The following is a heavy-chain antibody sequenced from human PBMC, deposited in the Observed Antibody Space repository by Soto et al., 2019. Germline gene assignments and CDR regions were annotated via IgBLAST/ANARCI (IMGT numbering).Heavy chain of an antibody. V-gene: IGHV4-4*07. J-gene: IGHJ5*01. CDR1: GGSISNYY. CDR3: ARQTTYSSSWYDY. Sequence: SETLSLTCTVSGGSISNYYWTWIRQPAGKGLEWIGRIYTSGSTNYNPSLKSRVTMSVDTSKNQFSLKLSSVTAADTALYYCARQTTYSSSWYDYWGHGTLVTVSS. CDR2: IYTSGST. D-gene: IGHD6-13*01.